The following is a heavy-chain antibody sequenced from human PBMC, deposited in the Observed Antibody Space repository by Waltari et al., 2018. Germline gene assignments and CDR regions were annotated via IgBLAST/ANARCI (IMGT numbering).Heavy chain of an antibody. Sequence: QVQLQQWGAGLWKPSETLSLTCAVYGGSFSDYYWTWIRQPPGMGLEWIGEINPSGSTNYNPSLKNRVTISVDMSKRQVSLKVRSVTAADTAVYYCARDADYGDYVFDYWGQGTLVTV. CDR2: INPSGST. J-gene: IGHJ4*02. CDR1: GGSFSDYY. D-gene: IGHD4-17*01. CDR3: ARDADYGDYVFDY. V-gene: IGHV4-34*01.